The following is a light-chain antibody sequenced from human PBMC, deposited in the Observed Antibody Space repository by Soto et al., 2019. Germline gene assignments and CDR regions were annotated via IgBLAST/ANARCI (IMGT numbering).Light chain of an antibody. J-gene: IGKJ3*01. CDR1: QSVSSSY. CDR2: GAS. Sequence: EIVLTQSPGTLSLSPGERATLSCRASQSVSSSYLAWYQQKPGQAPRLLIYGASSRATGIPDRFSGSGSGTDFTLTISRQAPEDFAVYYCQQYGSSPLTFGPGTKVDIK. V-gene: IGKV3-20*01. CDR3: QQYGSSPLT.